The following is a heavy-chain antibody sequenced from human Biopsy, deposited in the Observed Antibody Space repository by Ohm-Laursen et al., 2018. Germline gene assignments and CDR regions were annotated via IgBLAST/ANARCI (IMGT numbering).Heavy chain of an antibody. CDR3: ARDVKRYCSGTSCYSGYFGMDV. J-gene: IGHJ6*02. V-gene: IGHV4-61*01. CDR1: GGSVSDSFHF. D-gene: IGHD2-2*01. CDR2: VYYSGTS. Sequence: GTLSLTCTVSGGSVSDSFHFWSWIRQPPGKGLEWIGDVYYSGTSNYNPSLKSRLTISVDTSKNQFSLNLNSVTAADTAVYFCARDVKRYCSGTSCYSGYFGMDVWGQGTTVTVS.